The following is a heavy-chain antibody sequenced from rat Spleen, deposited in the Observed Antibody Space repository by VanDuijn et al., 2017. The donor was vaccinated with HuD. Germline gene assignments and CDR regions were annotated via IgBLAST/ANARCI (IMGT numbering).Heavy chain of an antibody. V-gene: IGHV5-29*01. CDR1: GFTFNNYG. D-gene: IGHD1-9*01. J-gene: IGHJ2*01. Sequence: EVQLVESGGGLVQPGRSLKLSCAASGFTFNNYGMAWVRQAPAKGLEWVAAISYDGISTYYRDSVRGRFTISSDNAKTTLYLQMDSLRSEDTATYYCVRHGYNSYFDYWGQGVMVTVSS. CDR3: VRHGYNSYFDY. CDR2: ISYDGIST.